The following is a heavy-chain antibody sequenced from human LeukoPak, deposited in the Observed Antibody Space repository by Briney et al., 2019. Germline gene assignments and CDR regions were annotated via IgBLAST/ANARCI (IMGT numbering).Heavy chain of an antibody. Sequence: GSLRLSCAASGFTFSSYAMSWVRQAPGKGLEWVSTVTNRDGSTYYADSVKGRFTISRDNSKNTLYLQMNSLRAEDTAVYYCAKVGYCSSTSCYTGDDAFDIWGQGTMVTVSS. CDR3: AKVGYCSSTSCYTGDDAFDI. J-gene: IGHJ3*02. D-gene: IGHD2-2*02. CDR1: GFTFSSYA. V-gene: IGHV3-23*01. CDR2: VTNRDGST.